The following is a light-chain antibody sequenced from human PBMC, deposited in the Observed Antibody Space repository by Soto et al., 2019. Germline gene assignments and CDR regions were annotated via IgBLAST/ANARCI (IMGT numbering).Light chain of an antibody. V-gene: IGLV4-69*01. CDR1: SGHSSYA. CDR2: LSSDGSH. CDR3: QTWDTGARVV. Sequence: QLVLTQSPSASASLGASVKLTCSLRSGHSSYAIAWHQQQPEKGPRYLMKLSSDGSHSKGDGIPDRFSGSSSGAERYLTISSLQSEDEADYYCQTWDTGARVVFGGGTKLTVL. J-gene: IGLJ2*01.